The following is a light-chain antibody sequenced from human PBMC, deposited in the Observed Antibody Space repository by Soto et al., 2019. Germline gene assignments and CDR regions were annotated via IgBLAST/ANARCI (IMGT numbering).Light chain of an antibody. CDR2: GAS. CDR3: QQYSSSPKIT. J-gene: IGKJ5*01. V-gene: IGKV3-20*01. CDR1: QSVSSSY. Sequence: EIVLTQSPGTLSLSPGEIATLSCRASQSVSSSYLAWYQQKPGEAPRLFIYGASNRATGIPDRFSSSGSGTDFTLTISRLEPEDFAVYYCQQYSSSPKITFGQGTRMEIK.